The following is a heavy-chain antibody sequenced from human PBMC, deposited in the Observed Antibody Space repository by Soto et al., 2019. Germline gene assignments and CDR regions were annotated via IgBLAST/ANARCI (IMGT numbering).Heavy chain of an antibody. CDR2: IIPIFGTA. CDR1: GGTFSSYA. Sequence: ASVKVSCKASGGTFSSYAISWVRQAPGQGLEWMGGIIPIFGTANYAQKFQGRVTITADKSTSTAYMELSSLRSEDTAVYYCARVRPWAAAGTNWFDPWGQGTLVTVSS. D-gene: IGHD6-13*01. J-gene: IGHJ5*02. CDR3: ARVRPWAAAGTNWFDP. V-gene: IGHV1-69*06.